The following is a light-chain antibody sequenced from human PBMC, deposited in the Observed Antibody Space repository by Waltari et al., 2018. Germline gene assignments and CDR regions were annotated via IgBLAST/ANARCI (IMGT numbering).Light chain of an antibody. J-gene: IGLJ2*01. CDR1: TLATNY. CDR2: QES. V-gene: IGLV3-1*01. Sequence: SDALTQPPSLSVSPGQPARIPCPGDTLATNYVCWYQQRPGHSTLLVIYQESRRPAGMPERFSGSSSGNTATLTVSGTQAMDEADYYCQACDSASAVVFGGGTKLSVL. CDR3: QACDSASAVV.